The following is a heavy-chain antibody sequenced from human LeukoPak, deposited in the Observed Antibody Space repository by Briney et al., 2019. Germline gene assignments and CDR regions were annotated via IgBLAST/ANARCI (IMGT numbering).Heavy chain of an antibody. J-gene: IGHJ4*02. CDR1: GFTFSSYG. CDR2: IRYVGSNK. V-gene: IGHV3-30*02. D-gene: IGHD3-16*02. Sequence: GGSLRLSCAPSGFTFSSYGMHWVRQAPGKGLEWVAFIRYVGSNKYYADSVKGRFTISRDNSKNTLFLQMNSLRAEDTAVYYCAKDDLLAVIPLDYWGQGTLVTVSS. CDR3: AKDDLLAVIPLDY.